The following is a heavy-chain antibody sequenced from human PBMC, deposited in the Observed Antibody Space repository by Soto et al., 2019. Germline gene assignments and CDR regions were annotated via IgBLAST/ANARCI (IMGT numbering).Heavy chain of an antibody. CDR1: GVSISNRISC. J-gene: IGHJ1*01. Sequence: SETLSLTCTVAGVSISNRISCWSWIRQPPGGGLAWIGSIYYNGNTYYNPSLKSRVTISVDTSKNQFSLKLSAVTAADTAVYYCAGHATGLWFGAGPEY. D-gene: IGHD3-10*01. V-gene: IGHV4-39*01. CDR2: IYYNGNT. CDR3: AGHATGLWFGAGPEY.